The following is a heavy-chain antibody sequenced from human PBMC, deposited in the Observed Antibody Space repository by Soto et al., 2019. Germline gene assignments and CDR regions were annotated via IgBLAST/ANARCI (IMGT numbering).Heavy chain of an antibody. CDR3: ARVRAFPMGRYYFDY. Sequence: LSLTCTVSGGPISSGGYYWSWIRQHPGKGLEWIGYIYYSGSTYYNPSLKSRVTISVDTSKNQFSLKLSSVTAADTAVYYCARVRAFPMGRYYFDYWGQGTLVTV. D-gene: IGHD3-16*02. V-gene: IGHV4-31*03. J-gene: IGHJ4*02. CDR2: IYYSGST. CDR1: GGPISSGGYY.